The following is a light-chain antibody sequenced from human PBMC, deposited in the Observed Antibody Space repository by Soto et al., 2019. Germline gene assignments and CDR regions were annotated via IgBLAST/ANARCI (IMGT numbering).Light chain of an antibody. CDR1: QSVSSGY. Sequence: EIVLTQSPGTLSLSPGERATFSCRASQSVSSGYLAWYQQKPGQAPRLLIYGASSRATGIPDRFSGSGSGTDFTLTISRLEPEDFAVYYCQQYGSSPWTFGQGTKVEIK. V-gene: IGKV3-20*01. CDR3: QQYGSSPWT. CDR2: GAS. J-gene: IGKJ1*01.